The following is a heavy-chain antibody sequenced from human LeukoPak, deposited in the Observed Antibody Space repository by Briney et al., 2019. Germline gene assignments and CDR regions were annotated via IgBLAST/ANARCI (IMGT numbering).Heavy chain of an antibody. D-gene: IGHD3-22*01. J-gene: IGHJ3*02. CDR3: AKDIYDSSGYSGGAFDI. CDR1: GFTFDDYA. CDR2: ISWNSGSI. Sequence: GGSLRLSCAASGFTFDDYAMHWVRQAPGKGLEWVSGISWNSGSIGYADSVKGRFTISRDNAKNSLYLQMNSLRAEDTALYYCAKDIYDSSGYSGGAFDIWGQGTMATVSS. V-gene: IGHV3-9*01.